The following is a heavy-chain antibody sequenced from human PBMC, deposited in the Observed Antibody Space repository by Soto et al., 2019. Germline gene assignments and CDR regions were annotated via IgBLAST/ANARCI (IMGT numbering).Heavy chain of an antibody. CDR2: IIPILGIA. CDR3: ARVGTTVTTSSFGFFDI. Sequence: QVQLVQSGAEVKKPGSSVKVSCKASGGTFSSYTISWVRQAPGQGLEWMGRIIPILGIANYAQKFQGRVTITADKPTSTSYMELSSLRSEDTAVYYCARVGTTVTTSSFGFFDIWGQGTMVTVSS. J-gene: IGHJ3*02. CDR1: GGTFSSYT. D-gene: IGHD4-17*01. V-gene: IGHV1-69*02.